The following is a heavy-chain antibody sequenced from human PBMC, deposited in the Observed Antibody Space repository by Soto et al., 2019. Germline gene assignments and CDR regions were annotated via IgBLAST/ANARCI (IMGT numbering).Heavy chain of an antibody. Sequence: GGSLRLSCAASGFTFSSYAMHWVRQAPGKGLEWVAVISYDGSNKYYADSVNGRFTISGDNSKNTLYLQMNSLRAEDTAVYYCARDRRNYDFWSGYYDLYYYGMDVWGQGTTVTVSS. V-gene: IGHV3-30*04. D-gene: IGHD3-3*01. CDR1: GFTFSSYA. CDR2: ISYDGSNK. CDR3: ARDRRNYDFWSGYYDLYYYGMDV. J-gene: IGHJ6*02.